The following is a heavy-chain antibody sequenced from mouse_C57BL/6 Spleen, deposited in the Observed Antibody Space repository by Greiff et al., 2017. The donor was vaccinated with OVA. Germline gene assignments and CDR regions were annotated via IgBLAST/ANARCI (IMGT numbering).Heavy chain of an antibody. CDR1: GYTFNSYW. Sequence: VQRVESGAELVKPGASVKMSCKASGYTFNSYWITWVKQRPGQGLEWIGDIYPGSGSTNYNEKFKSKATMTVDTSSSTAYMQLSSLTSEDSAVYSRACGDYDYWGQGTTLTVSS. CDR2: IYPGSGST. V-gene: IGHV1-55*01. CDR3: ACGDYDY. J-gene: IGHJ2*01. D-gene: IGHD2-4*01.